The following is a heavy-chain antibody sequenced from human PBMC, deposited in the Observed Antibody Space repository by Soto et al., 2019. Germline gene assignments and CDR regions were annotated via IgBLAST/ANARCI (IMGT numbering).Heavy chain of an antibody. CDR1: GGTFSSYT. V-gene: IGHV1-69*01. Sequence: QVQLVQSGAEVRKPGSSVKVSCKASGGTFSSYTLSWVRQAPGRGLEWMGGVIPIFDKTKYAQKFQGRVTITADESTSTVYMNLSSLRFDDTAVYYCARDRGPTRLYYYGMDVWGQGTTVTVSS. J-gene: IGHJ6*02. CDR3: ARDRGPTRLYYYGMDV. CDR2: VIPIFDKT. D-gene: IGHD3-10*01.